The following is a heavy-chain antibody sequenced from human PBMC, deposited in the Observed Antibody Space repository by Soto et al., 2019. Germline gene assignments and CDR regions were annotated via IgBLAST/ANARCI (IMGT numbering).Heavy chain of an antibody. V-gene: IGHV3-21*01. D-gene: IGHD5-18*01. Sequence: EVQLVESGGGLVKPGGSLRLSFAASGFTFSSYSMNWVRQAPGKVLEWVSSISSSSSYIYYADSVKGRFTISRDNAKNSLYLQMNSLRAEDTAVYYCARDQPGYSFGYGLGYWGQGTLVTVSS. CDR2: ISSSSSYI. CDR3: ARDQPGYSFGYGLGY. J-gene: IGHJ4*02. CDR1: GFTFSSYS.